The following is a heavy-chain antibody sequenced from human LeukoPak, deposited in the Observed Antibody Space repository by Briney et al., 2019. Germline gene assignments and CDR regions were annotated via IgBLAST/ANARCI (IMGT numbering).Heavy chain of an antibody. CDR1: GGAISDNY. CDR3: ARHPFATPFDY. V-gene: IGHV4-59*08. J-gene: IGHJ4*02. CDR2: AYYSGHT. Sequence: SETLSLTCTVSGGAISDNYWSWIRQPPGKGLEWIGYAYYSGHTNYNSSLKSRVTMSLDTSKSQFSLRLSSVTAADTSVYFCARHPFATPFDYWGPGTLVTVSS. D-gene: IGHD2-15*01.